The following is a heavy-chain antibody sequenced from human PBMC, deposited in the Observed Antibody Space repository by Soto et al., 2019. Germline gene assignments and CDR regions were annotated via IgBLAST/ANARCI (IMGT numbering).Heavy chain of an antibody. Sequence: GRSWVRQAPGKCLEWVSTIIKSGDSTYYTGSVKGRFTISRDNSKNTLYLQMNSLRAEDTAIYYCARDAVRTSTALNWFDPWGQGTLVTVSS. D-gene: IGHD5-18*01. J-gene: IGHJ5*02. CDR3: ARDAVRTSTALNWFDP. CDR1: G. V-gene: IGHV3-23*01. CDR2: IIKSGDST.